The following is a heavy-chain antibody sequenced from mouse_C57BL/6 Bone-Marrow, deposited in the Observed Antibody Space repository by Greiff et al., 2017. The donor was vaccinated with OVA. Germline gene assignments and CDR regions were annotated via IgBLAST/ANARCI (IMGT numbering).Heavy chain of an antibody. CDR3: ARSNYGGLAMDY. J-gene: IGHJ4*01. CDR2: IYPLIFNT. V-gene: IGHV1-66*01. CDR1: FSLFPLSS. Sequence: SFTSSFSLFPLSSLPFFPPLPFQFLECILFIYPLIFNTKYNEQFKGKATLTADTSSSTAYMQLSSLTSEDSAVYYCARSNYGGLAMDYWGQGTSVTVSS. D-gene: IGHD2-5*01.